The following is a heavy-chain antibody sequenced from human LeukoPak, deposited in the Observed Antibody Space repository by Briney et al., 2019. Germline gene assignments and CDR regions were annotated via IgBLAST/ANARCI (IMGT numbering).Heavy chain of an antibody. J-gene: IGHJ4*02. CDR3: AREGGYIQLRYFDY. CDR1: GGSFSGYS. D-gene: IGHD5-24*01. V-gene: IGHV4-34*01. CDR2: INHSGST. Sequence: SETLSLTCAVSGGSFSGYSWSWIRQPPGKGLEWIGEINHSGSTNYNPSLKSRVTISVDTSKNQFSLRLISVTAADTAVYYCAREGGYIQLRYFDYWGQGTLVTVSS.